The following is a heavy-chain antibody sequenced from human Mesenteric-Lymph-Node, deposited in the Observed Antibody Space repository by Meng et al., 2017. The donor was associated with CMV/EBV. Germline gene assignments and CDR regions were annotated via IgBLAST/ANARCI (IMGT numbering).Heavy chain of an antibody. CDR1: FAFNAFG. J-gene: IGHJ4*02. V-gene: IGHV3-74*01. CDR3: ASGSPTYYDYVWGSYREY. Sequence: FAFNAFGMHWVRQAPGKGLVWVSFINSDGSNTNYADSVKGRFTISRDNAKNTLYLQMNSLRAEDTAVYYCASGSPTYYDYVWGSYREYWGQGTLVTVSS. CDR2: INSDGSNT. D-gene: IGHD3-16*02.